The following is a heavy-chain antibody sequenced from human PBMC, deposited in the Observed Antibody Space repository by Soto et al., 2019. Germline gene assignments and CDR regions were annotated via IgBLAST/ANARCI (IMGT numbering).Heavy chain of an antibody. V-gene: IGHV3-53*01. CDR2: IYSGCST. CDR3: ATDVEGAPVSYGLDV. Sequence: PGGSLRRSCAASGFTFSSYSMNWVRQAPGKGLEWVSVIYSGCSTYYADSVKGRFTISRDNSKNTLYLQMNSLRAEDPAVYYCATDVEGAPVSYGLDVSGQGTTVTVSS. D-gene: IGHD1-26*01. J-gene: IGHJ6*02. CDR1: GFTFSSYS.